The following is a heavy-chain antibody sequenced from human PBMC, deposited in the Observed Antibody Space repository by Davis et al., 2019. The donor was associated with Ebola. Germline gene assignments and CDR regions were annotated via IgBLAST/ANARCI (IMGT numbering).Heavy chain of an antibody. CDR1: GGSISSYY. Sequence: SETLSLTCTVSGGSISSYYWSWIRQPPGKGLEWIGYIYYSGSTNYNPSLKSRVTISVDTFKNQFSLKLSSVTAADTAVYYCARVGYYFDSSGYHAGGMDVWGKGTTVTVSS. CDR3: ARVGYYFDSSGYHAGGMDV. J-gene: IGHJ6*04. V-gene: IGHV4-59*01. CDR2: IYYSGST. D-gene: IGHD3-22*01.